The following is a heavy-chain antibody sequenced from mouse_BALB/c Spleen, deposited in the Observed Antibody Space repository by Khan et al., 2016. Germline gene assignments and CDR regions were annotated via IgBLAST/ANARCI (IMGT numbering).Heavy chain of an antibody. CDR2: INTYTGEP. Sequence: QIQLVQSGPELKKPGETVKISCTASGYTFTNYGMNWVKQAPGQGLKWMGWINTYTGEPTYADNFKGQFAISLDTSASTAYLQINNLKNEDTATYVCARRSIYYDYDGFAYWGQGTLVTVSS. J-gene: IGHJ3*01. CDR1: GYTFTNYG. D-gene: IGHD2-4*01. CDR3: ARRSIYYDYDGFAY. V-gene: IGHV9-3-1*01.